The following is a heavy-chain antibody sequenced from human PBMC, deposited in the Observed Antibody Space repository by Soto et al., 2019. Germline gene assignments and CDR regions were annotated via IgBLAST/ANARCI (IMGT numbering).Heavy chain of an antibody. V-gene: IGHV3-48*02. Sequence: GGSLRLSCAASGFTFSSYAMSWVRQAPGKGLEWVSYISSSSSTIYYADSVKGRFTISRDNAKNSLYLQMNSLRDEDTAVYYCARGAVVPAAISYGMDVWGQGTTVTVSS. D-gene: IGHD2-2*01. CDR1: GFTFSSYA. J-gene: IGHJ6*02. CDR2: ISSSSSTI. CDR3: ARGAVVPAAISYGMDV.